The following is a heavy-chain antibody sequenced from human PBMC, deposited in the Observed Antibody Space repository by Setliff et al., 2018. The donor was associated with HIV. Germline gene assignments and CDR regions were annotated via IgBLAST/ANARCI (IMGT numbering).Heavy chain of an antibody. V-gene: IGHV4-34*01. CDR2: INHSGST. D-gene: IGHD3-3*01. CDR1: GGSFSGYY. J-gene: IGHJ6*03. Sequence: SETLSLTCAVYGGSFSGYYWSWIRQSPGKGLEWIGEINHSGSTKYNPSLKSRVTISVDTSKNQFSLKLSSVTAADMAVYYCARGTAYYNFWSGYSQDYYYYMDVWGKGTTVTVSS. CDR3: ARGTAYYNFWSGYSQDYYYYMDV.